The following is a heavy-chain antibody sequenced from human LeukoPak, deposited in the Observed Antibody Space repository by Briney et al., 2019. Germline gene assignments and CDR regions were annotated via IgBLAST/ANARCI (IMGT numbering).Heavy chain of an antibody. Sequence: SETLSLTCTVSGGSISSGSYYWSWIRQPPGKGLEWIGYIYYSGSTYYNPSLKSRVTISVDTSKNQFSLKLSSVTAADTAVYYCARTNYGSGRSFDYWGQGTLVTVSS. CDR1: GGSISSGSYY. V-gene: IGHV4-30-4*01. J-gene: IGHJ4*02. CDR2: IYYSGST. CDR3: ARTNYGSGRSFDY. D-gene: IGHD3-10*01.